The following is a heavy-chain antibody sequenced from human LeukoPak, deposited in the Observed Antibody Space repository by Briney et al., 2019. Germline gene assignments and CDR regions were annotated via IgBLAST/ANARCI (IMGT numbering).Heavy chain of an antibody. CDR3: TRDLMDYDVSTGLHHYYMDV. V-gene: IGHV3-7*01. CDR1: GFTFSSYW. D-gene: IGHD3-9*01. J-gene: IGHJ6*02. CDR2: IKEDGREK. Sequence: PGGSLRLSCATPGFTFSSYWMSWVRQAPGKGLEWVADIKEDGREKYYVDSVKGRFTISRDNAKNSLYLQMNSLRAEDTAVYYCTRDLMDYDVSTGLHHYYMDVWGQGTTVTVSS.